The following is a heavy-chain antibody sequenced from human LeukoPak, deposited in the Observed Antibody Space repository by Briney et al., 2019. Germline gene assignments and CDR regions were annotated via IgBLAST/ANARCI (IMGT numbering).Heavy chain of an antibody. CDR1: GFTFNYYW. D-gene: IGHD6-13*01. V-gene: IGHV3-7*01. J-gene: IGHJ3*01. CDR2: IKQGGSEI. Sequence: PGGSLRLSCAASGFTFNYYWMNWVRQTPGKGLEWVANIKQGGSEIYYVDSVKGRFTISRDNAKNSLYLQMNSLRAEDTAVYYCARDRSSWYRKDAFDVWGQGTMVTVSS. CDR3: ARDRSSWYRKDAFDV.